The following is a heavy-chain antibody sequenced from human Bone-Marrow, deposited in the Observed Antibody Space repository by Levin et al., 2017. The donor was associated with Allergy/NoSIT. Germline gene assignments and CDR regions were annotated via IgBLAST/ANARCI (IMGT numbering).Heavy chain of an antibody. J-gene: IGHJ6*03. D-gene: IGHD3-10*01. CDR3: AGDSVGGSVQGVNMDV. CDR1: GGTFSSYA. V-gene: IGHV1-69*13. Sequence: ASVKVSCKASGGTFSSYAISWVRQAPGQGLEWMGGIIPIFGTANYAQKFQGRVTITADESTSTAYMELSSLRSEDTAVYYCAGDSVGGSVQGVNMDVWGKGTTVTVSS. CDR2: IIPIFGTA.